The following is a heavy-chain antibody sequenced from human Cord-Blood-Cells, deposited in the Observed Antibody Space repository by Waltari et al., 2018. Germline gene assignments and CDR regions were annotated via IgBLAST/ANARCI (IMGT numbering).Heavy chain of an antibody. Sequence: QVQLQESGPGLVKPSETLSLTCTVSGGSISSYYWSWIRQHPGKGLEWIGYIYYSGRTNYNPSLKSRVTISVDTSKNQCSLKLSSVTAADTAVYYCAREYSSGWFDYWGQGTLVTVSS. J-gene: IGHJ4*02. V-gene: IGHV4-59*01. CDR1: GGSISSYY. CDR3: AREYSSGWFDY. CDR2: IYYSGRT. D-gene: IGHD6-19*01.